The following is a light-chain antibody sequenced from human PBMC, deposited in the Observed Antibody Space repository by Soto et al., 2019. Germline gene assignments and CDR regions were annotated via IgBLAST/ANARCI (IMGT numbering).Light chain of an antibody. CDR1: QAVSTW. V-gene: IGKV1-12*01. CDR2: SAS. Sequence: DIQMTQSPSSVSASVGDRVTITCRASQAVSTWLAWYQQNPGKAPKHLIYSASNLQSGVPSRFSGSGSGTDFTLNISSLQPEDFATYYCQQANSFPRTFGQGTKVEIK. J-gene: IGKJ1*01. CDR3: QQANSFPRT.